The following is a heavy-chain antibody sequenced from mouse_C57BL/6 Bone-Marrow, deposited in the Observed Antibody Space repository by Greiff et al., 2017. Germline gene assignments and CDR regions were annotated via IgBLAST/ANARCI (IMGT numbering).Heavy chain of an antibody. V-gene: IGHV14-1*01. CDR2: IDPEDGDT. D-gene: IGHD2-4*01. CDR3: ARPYDYDSWFAY. Sequence: VQLQQSGAELVRPGASVKLSCTASGFNIKDYYMHWVKQRPEQGLEWIGRIDPEDGDTEYAPKFQGKATMTVDKSSSTAYMQLSSLTSEDSAVYYCARPYDYDSWFAYWGQGTLVTVSA. CDR1: GFNIKDYY. J-gene: IGHJ3*01.